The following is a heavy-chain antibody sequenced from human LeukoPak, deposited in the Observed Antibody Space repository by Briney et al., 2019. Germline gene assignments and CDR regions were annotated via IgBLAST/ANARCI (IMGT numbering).Heavy chain of an antibody. Sequence: GGSLRLSCAASGFTFSSYAMSWVRQAPGKGLEWVSSITDGFSTHSADSVEGRFTISRDNSKNTLYLQMNSLRAEDTAVYYCAKDRGGGFDSWGQGTLVTVSA. CDR3: AKDRGGGFDS. V-gene: IGHV3-23*01. J-gene: IGHJ4*02. CDR1: GFTFSSYA. D-gene: IGHD3-16*01. CDR2: ITDGFST.